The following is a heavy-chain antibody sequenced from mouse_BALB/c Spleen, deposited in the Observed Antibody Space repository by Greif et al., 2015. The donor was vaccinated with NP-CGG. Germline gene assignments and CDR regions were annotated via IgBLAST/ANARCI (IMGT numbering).Heavy chain of an antibody. CDR3: ARFWFYYRYDEDFDY. D-gene: IGHD2-14*01. CDR2: INPYNDGT. Sequence: VQLQQSGPELVKPGASVKMSCKASGYTFTGYVMHWVKQKPGQGLEWIGYINPYNDGTKYNEKFKGKATLTSDKSSSTAYMEPSSLTSEDSAVYYCARFWFYYRYDEDFDYWGQGTTLTVSS. CDR1: GYTFTGYV. J-gene: IGHJ2*01. V-gene: IGHV1-14*01.